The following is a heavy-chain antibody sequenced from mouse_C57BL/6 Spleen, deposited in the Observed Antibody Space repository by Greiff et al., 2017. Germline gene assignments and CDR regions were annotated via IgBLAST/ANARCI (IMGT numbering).Heavy chain of an antibody. CDR3: AIYYCYYAWFAY. CDR1: GFNIKDYY. Sequence: VQLQQSGAELVKPGASVKLSCTASGFNIKDYYMHWVKQRTEQGLEWIGRIDPEDGETKYAPKFKGKATLTADTSSNTAYLQLSSLTSEDTAVYYCAIYYCYYAWFAYWGQGTLVTVSA. V-gene: IGHV14-2*01. D-gene: IGHD2-3*01. J-gene: IGHJ3*01. CDR2: IDPEDGET.